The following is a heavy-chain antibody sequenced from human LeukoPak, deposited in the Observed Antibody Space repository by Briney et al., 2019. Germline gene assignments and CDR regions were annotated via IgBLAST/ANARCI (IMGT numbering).Heavy chain of an antibody. CDR1: GYTFTGYY. V-gene: IGHV1-2*02. D-gene: IGHD4-23*01. Sequence: ASVKVSCKASGYTFTGYYIHWVRQAPGQGLEWMGWINPNTGGIKYAQKFQGRVTMTRDTSISTAYMELSRLRSDDTAVYYCARGIYGGNSPLVDYWGQGTLVTVSS. CDR2: INPNTGGI. CDR3: ARGIYGGNSPLVDY. J-gene: IGHJ4*02.